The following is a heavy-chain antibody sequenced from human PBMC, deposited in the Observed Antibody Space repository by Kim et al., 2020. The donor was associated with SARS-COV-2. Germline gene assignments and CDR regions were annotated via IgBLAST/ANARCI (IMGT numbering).Heavy chain of an antibody. Sequence: GESLKISCKGSGYSFTSYWIGWVRQMPGKGLEWMGIIYPGDSDTRYSPSFQGQVTISADKSISTAYLQWSSLKASDTAMYYCARHRGIAAAGGGFDYWGQGTLVTVSS. J-gene: IGHJ4*02. V-gene: IGHV5-51*01. D-gene: IGHD6-13*01. CDR2: IYPGDSDT. CDR1: GYSFTSYW. CDR3: ARHRGIAAAGGGFDY.